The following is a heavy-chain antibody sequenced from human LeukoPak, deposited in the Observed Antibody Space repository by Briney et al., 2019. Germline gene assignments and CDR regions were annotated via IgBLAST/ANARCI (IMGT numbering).Heavy chain of an antibody. D-gene: IGHD5-12*01. CDR1: GGSISSYY. J-gene: IGHJ4*02. Sequence: SETLSLTCTVSGGSISSYYWSWIRQPPGKGLEWIGYIYYSGSTNYNPSLKSRVTISVDTSKNQFSLKLGSVTAADTAVYYCARKSGYGFHDYWGQGTLVTVSS. V-gene: IGHV4-59*01. CDR3: ARKSGYGFHDY. CDR2: IYYSGST.